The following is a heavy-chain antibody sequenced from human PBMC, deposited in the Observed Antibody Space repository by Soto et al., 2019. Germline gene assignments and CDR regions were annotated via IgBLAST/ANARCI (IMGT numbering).Heavy chain of an antibody. CDR3: ASTSSSSWNWFDP. Sequence: PSETLSLTCTVSGVSISSYYWSWIRQPPGKGLEWIGYIYYSGSTNYNPSLKSRATISVDTSKNQFSLKLSSVTAADTAVYYCASTSSSSWNWFDPWGQGTLVTVSS. CDR1: GVSISSYY. D-gene: IGHD6-13*01. CDR2: IYYSGST. V-gene: IGHV4-59*01. J-gene: IGHJ5*02.